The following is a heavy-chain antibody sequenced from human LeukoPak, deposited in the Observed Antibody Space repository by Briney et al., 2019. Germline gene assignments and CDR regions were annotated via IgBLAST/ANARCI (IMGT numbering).Heavy chain of an antibody. D-gene: IGHD6-19*01. V-gene: IGHV4-30-2*01. CDR3: ARGGQWLVLEIDY. J-gene: IGHJ4*02. CDR2: IYHSGST. CDR1: GGSNSSGGYS. Sequence: PSETLSLTCAVSGGSNSSGGYSWSWIRQPPGKGLEWIWYIYHSGSTYYNPPRKSRVTISVDRSKNQFSLQLSSVTAADTAVYYCARGGQWLVLEIDYWGQGTLVTVSS.